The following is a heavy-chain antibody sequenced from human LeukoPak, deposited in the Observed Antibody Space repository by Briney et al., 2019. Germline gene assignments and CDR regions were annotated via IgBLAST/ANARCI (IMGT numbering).Heavy chain of an antibody. D-gene: IGHD6-19*01. V-gene: IGHV3-9*01. CDR3: AKDIKTGYSSGWYWYFDL. J-gene: IGHJ2*01. Sequence: GRSLRLSCAVSGFTFDDYAMHWVRQVPGKGLEWVSGINWNSDSIGYADSVKGRFTTSRDNAKNSLYLQMNSLRAEDTALYYCAKDIKTGYSSGWYWYFDLWGRGTLVTVSS. CDR1: GFTFDDYA. CDR2: INWNSDSI.